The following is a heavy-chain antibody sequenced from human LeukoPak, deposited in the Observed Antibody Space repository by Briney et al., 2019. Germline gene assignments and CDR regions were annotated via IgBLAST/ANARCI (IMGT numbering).Heavy chain of an antibody. J-gene: IGHJ6*02. V-gene: IGHV3-64*01. CDR1: GFTFSNHA. CDR2: ISSNGGST. D-gene: IGHD2-2*01. Sequence: SGGPLRLSCAASGFTFSNHAMHWVRQAPGKGLEYVSAISSNGGSTYCANSVKGRFTVSRDNSKNTLYLQMGSLRAEDMAVYYCTRQGCSSTSCINYYYYYGMDVWGQGTTVTVS. CDR3: TRQGCSSTSCINYYYYYGMDV.